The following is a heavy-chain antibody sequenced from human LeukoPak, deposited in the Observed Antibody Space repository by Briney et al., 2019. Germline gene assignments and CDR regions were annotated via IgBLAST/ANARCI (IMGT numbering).Heavy chain of an antibody. D-gene: IGHD5-24*01. V-gene: IGHV3-21*01. CDR2: ISSSSNYI. CDR3: ARAGEMRYMDV. CDR1: GFTFSSYS. J-gene: IGHJ6*03. Sequence: GGSLRLSCAASGFTFSSYSMNWVRQAPGKGLEWVSSISSSSNYIYYADSVKGRFTISRDNAKNSLNLQMNSLRAEDTAVYYCARAGEMRYMDVWGKGTADAVS.